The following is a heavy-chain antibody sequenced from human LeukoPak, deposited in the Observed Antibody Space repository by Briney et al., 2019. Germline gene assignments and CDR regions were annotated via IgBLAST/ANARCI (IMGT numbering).Heavy chain of an antibody. CDR3: ARQSRSSSYPRYFDY. CDR2: IYYSGST. Sequence: ASETLSLTCTVSGGSISSSSYYWGWIRQPPGKGLEWIGSIYYSGSTYYNPPLKSRVTISVDTSKNQFSLKLSSVTAADTAVYYCARQSRSSSYPRYFDYWGQGTLVTVSS. V-gene: IGHV4-39*01. D-gene: IGHD3-22*01. CDR1: GGSISSSSYY. J-gene: IGHJ4*02.